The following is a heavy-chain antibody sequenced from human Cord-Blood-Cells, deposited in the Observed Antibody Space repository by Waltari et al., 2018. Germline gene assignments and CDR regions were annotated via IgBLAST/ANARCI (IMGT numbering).Heavy chain of an antibody. J-gene: IGHJ1*01. CDR1: GYTFTGYY. CDR3: ARVLQNYDFWSGYYFQH. V-gene: IGHV1-2*02. Sequence: QVQLVQSGAEVKKPGASVKVSCKASGYTFTGYYMHWVRQAPGQGLEWMGWINPNSGGTNYAQKFQGRVTMTRDTSISTAYMELSRLRSDDTAVYHCARVLQNYDFWSGYYFQHWGQGTLVTVSS. CDR2: INPNSGGT. D-gene: IGHD3-3*01.